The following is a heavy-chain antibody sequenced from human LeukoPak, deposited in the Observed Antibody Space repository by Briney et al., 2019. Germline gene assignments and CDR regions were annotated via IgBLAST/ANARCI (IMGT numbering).Heavy chain of an antibody. Sequence: SETLSLTCTVSGGSISSGDYYWSWIRQPPGKGLEWIGYIYYSGSTYYNPSLKSRVTISVDTSKNQFSLKLSSVTAADTAVYYCARDRTLGCDAFDIRGQGTMVTVSS. CDR3: ARDRTLGCDAFDI. CDR1: GGSISSGDYY. V-gene: IGHV4-30-4*01. J-gene: IGHJ3*02. D-gene: IGHD1-7*01. CDR2: IYYSGST.